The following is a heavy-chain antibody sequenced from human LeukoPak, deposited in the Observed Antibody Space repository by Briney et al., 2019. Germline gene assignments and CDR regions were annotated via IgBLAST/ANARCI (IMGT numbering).Heavy chain of an antibody. J-gene: IGHJ6*04. CDR2: INHSGST. CDR3: ARATSISGGDV. Sequence: GSLRLSCAASGFTFSSYWMSWIRQPPGKGLEWIGEINHSGSTNYNPSLKSRVTISVDTSKNQFSLKLSSVTAADTAVYYCARATSISGGDVWGKGTTVTISS. CDR1: GFTFSSYW. D-gene: IGHD2-21*01. V-gene: IGHV4-34*01.